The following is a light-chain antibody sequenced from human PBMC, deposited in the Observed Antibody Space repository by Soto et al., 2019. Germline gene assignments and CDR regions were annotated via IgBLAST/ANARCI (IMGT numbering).Light chain of an antibody. CDR3: QQYGFSPIS. CDR1: HTVTNDY. V-gene: IGKV3-20*01. J-gene: IGKJ5*01. Sequence: EVVLTQSPGTLSLSPGERVTLSCSASHTVTNDYLAWYQQKDGQAPRLLIYDASTRATGVPDRFSGSGSGPEYTLTITRLEPEDFAVYSCQQYGFSPISFGQGTRLEIK. CDR2: DAS.